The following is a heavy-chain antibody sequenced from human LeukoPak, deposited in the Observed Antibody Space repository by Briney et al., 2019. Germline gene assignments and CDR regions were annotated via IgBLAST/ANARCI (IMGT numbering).Heavy chain of an antibody. CDR1: GGSINSGNYY. D-gene: IGHD3-10*01. J-gene: IGHJ4*02. Sequence: SETLSLTCTVSGGSINSGNYYSSWIRQPAGKGLEWIGRIYTSGSTNYNPSLKSRVTMSVDTSKNQFSLKLSSVTAADTAVYYCARDVYYYGSGSYFLDYWGQGTLVTVSS. CDR3: ARDVYYYGSGSYFLDY. V-gene: IGHV4-61*02. CDR2: IYTSGST.